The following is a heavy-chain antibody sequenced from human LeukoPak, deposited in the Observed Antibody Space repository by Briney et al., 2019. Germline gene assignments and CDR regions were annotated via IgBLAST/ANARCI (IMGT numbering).Heavy chain of an antibody. CDR1: GYTFTSYW. CDR2: IYPGDSDT. CDR3: ARALRYSSWPYMDV. D-gene: IGHD6-13*01. V-gene: IGHV5-51*01. Sequence: GESLKISCMGSGYTFTSYWIGWVRPMPGKGLEWMGIIYPGDSDTRYSPSFQGQVTISADKSISTAYLQWSSLKASDTAMYYCARALRYSSWPYMDVWGKGTTVTISS. J-gene: IGHJ6*03.